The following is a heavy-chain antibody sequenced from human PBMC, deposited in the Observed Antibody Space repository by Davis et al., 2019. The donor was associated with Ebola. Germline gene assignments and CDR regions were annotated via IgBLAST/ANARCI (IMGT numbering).Heavy chain of an antibody. Sequence: PGGSLRPSCPASGFTFDDYAMHWVRQAPGKGLEWVSSISWNSGSIWYEDSVKGRFTISRDNAKNSLYLQMNSLRAEDTALYYCVKDMTPAGLNWFEPWGQGTLVTVST. CDR1: GFTFDDYA. CDR3: VKDMTPAGLNWFEP. J-gene: IGHJ5*02. D-gene: IGHD2-2*01. CDR2: ISWNSGSI. V-gene: IGHV3-9*01.